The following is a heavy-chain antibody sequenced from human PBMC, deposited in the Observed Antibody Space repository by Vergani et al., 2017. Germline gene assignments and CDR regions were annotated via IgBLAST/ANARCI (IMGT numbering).Heavy chain of an antibody. J-gene: IGHJ4*02. CDR2: ISYDGSNK. CDR3: ARDSDYYGSGSYYKGAFDY. D-gene: IGHD3-10*01. V-gene: IGHV3-30*03. Sequence: QVQLVESGGGVVQPGRSLRLSCAASGFTFSSYGMHWVRQAPGKGLEWVAVISYDGSNKYYADSVKGRFTISRDNSKNTLYLQMNSLRAEDTAVYYCARDSDYYGSGSYYKGAFDYWGQGTLVTVSS. CDR1: GFTFSSYG.